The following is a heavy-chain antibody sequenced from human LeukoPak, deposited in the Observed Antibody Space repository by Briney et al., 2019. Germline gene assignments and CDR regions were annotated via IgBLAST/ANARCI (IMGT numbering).Heavy chain of an antibody. J-gene: IGHJ3*02. CDR3: ARVQGHPPNGLDI. Sequence: GRSLRLSCAASGFTFTNYAMHWVRQTPGKGLEWVALISSDGSKNIYADPVKGRFTVSRDNAKNTLHLQMNSLRADDTAVYYCARVQGHPPNGLDIWGQGTMVTVSS. V-gene: IGHV3-30*03. D-gene: IGHD2-8*01. CDR1: GFTFTNYA. CDR2: ISSDGSKN.